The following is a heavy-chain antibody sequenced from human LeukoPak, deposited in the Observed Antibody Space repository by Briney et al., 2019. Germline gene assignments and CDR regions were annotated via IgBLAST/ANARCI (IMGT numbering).Heavy chain of an antibody. J-gene: IGHJ4*02. CDR1: EFTFSSYW. V-gene: IGHV3-7*04. CDR3: ARDGMITFGGVIVMDY. D-gene: IGHD3-16*02. Sequence: GGSLILSCAASEFTFSSYWMSWVRQAPGKGLEWVANIKQDGSAKYYVDSVKGRFTISRDNAKNSLYLQMNSLRAEDTAVYYCARDGMITFGGVIVMDYWGQGTLVTVSS. CDR2: IKQDGSAK.